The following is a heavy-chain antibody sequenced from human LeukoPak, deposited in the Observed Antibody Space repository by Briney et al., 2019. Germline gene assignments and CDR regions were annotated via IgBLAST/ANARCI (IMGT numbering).Heavy chain of an antibody. V-gene: IGHV1-46*01. CDR2: INPSGGST. CDR1: GYTFSRYY. J-gene: IGHJ4*02. Sequence: ASVKVSCKASGYTFSRYYIHWVRQAPGQGLEWMGTINPSGGSTSYAQKFQGRVTMTRDMSTSTVYMELSSLRSEDTAVYYCARDPSDDSSGFNFDYWGQGTLVTVSS. D-gene: IGHD3-22*01. CDR3: ARDPSDDSSGFNFDY.